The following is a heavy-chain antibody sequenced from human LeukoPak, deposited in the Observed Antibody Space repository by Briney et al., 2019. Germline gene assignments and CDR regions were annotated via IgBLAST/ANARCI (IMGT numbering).Heavy chain of an antibody. CDR1: GFTFNNYA. CDR2: ISEGGENT. V-gene: IGHV3-23*01. CDR3: ARFPLNLIVGAPQKAFDI. J-gene: IGHJ3*02. Sequence: TGGSLRLSCAASGFTFNNYAMNWVRQAPGKGLEWVSSISEGGENTHYADSVKGRFTISRDNSQSTLFLQMTSLRAEDTAVYYCARFPLNLIVGAPQKAFDIWGQGTMVTVSS. D-gene: IGHD1-26*01.